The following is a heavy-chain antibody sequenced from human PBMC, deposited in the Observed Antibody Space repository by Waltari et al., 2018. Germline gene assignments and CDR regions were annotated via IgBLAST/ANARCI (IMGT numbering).Heavy chain of an antibody. CDR2: IYTSGST. Sequence: QVQLQESGPGLVKPSETLSLTCTVSGGSISSYYWRWIRQPAGKGLEWIGRIYTSGSTNYNPSLKSRVTMSVDTSKNQFSLKLSSVTAADTAVYYCARDFGVGATNCCWYFDLWGRGTLVTVSS. CDR3: ARDFGVGATNCCWYFDL. D-gene: IGHD1-26*01. CDR1: GGSISSYY. V-gene: IGHV4-4*07. J-gene: IGHJ2*01.